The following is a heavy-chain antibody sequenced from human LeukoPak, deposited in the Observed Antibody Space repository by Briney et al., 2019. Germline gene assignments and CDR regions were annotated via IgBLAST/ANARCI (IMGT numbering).Heavy chain of an antibody. J-gene: IGHJ5*02. D-gene: IGHD3-3*01. CDR3: ARGTRLGFLEWLNNWFDP. CDR2: IYHSGSP. CDR1: GVSISSNNW. Sequence: SETLSLTCAVSGVSISSNNWWGWVRQPPGKGLEWIGEIYHSGSPNYNPSLKSRVTISVDKSRNHFSLNLSSVTAADTAVYYCARGTRLGFLEWLNNWFDPWGQGTLVTVSS. V-gene: IGHV4-4*02.